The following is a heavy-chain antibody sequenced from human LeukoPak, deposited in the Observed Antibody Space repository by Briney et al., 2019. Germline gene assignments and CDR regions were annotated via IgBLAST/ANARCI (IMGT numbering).Heavy chain of an antibody. CDR1: GFTFSSYS. CDR2: ISSSSSTI. V-gene: IGHV3-48*01. CDR3: ARVAMGYNYVLFFDY. D-gene: IGHD5-24*01. Sequence: GGSLRLSCAASGFTFSSYSMNWVRQAPGKGLEWVSYISSSSSTIYYADSVKGRFTISRDNAKNSLYLQMNSLRAEDTAVYYCARVAMGYNYVLFFDYWGQGTLVTVSS. J-gene: IGHJ4*02.